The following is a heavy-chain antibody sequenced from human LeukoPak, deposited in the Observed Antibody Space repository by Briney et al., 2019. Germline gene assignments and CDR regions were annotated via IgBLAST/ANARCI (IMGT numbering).Heavy chain of an antibody. CDR3: ARNTMRNWFDP. CDR2: IYYSGST. D-gene: IGHD1/OR15-1a*01. J-gene: IGHJ5*02. Sequence: SETLCLTCTVSGGSISSHYWSWIRQPPGKGLEWIGYIYYSGSTNYNPSLKSRVTISVDTSKNQFSLKLSSVTAADTAGYYCARNTMRNWFDPWGQGTLVTVSS. CDR1: GGSISSHY. V-gene: IGHV4-59*11.